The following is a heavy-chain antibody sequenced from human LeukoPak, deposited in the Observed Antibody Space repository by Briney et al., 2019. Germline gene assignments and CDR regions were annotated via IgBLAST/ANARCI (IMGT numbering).Heavy chain of an antibody. CDR2: SRSRAKSFTT. J-gene: IGHJ4*02. CDR1: GFTFSDHY. V-gene: IGHV3-72*01. D-gene: IGHD3-3*01. Sequence: PGGSLRLSCVVSGFTFSDHYMDWVRQAPGKGLEWVGRSRSRAKSFTTEYAASVKGRFIISRDDSRNSLYLQMNSLRADDTAVYYCARSARLMKGVVEVTALDDWGQGTLVTVSS. CDR3: ARSARLMKGVVEVTALDD.